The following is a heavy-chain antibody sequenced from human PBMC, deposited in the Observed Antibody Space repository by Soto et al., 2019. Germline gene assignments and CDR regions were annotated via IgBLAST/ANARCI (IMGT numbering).Heavy chain of an antibody. CDR1: GFTFSSYA. CDR2: ISGSGGST. D-gene: IGHD5-12*01. V-gene: IGHV3-23*01. CDR3: AKDFGDIVAYADAPSVFEDY. Sequence: GGSLRLSCAASGFTFSSYAMSWVRQAPGKGLEWVSAISGSGGSTYYADSVKGRFTISRDNSKNTLYLQMNSLRAEDTAVYYCAKDFGDIVAYADAPSVFEDYWGQGTLVTVSS. J-gene: IGHJ4*02.